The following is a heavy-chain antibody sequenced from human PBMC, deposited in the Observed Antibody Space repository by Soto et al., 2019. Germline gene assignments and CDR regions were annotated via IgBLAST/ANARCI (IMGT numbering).Heavy chain of an antibody. D-gene: IGHD1-26*01. CDR1: ERTFNTFP. J-gene: IGHJ4*02. CDR3: ARAIKRWEVNYYFAY. CDR2: IVVISNTA. V-gene: IGHV1-69*06. Sequence: QVVLLQSGAEVRRLGPPGGVSVRVCERTFNTFPFSWVGQAPGTGPGWWGGIVVISNTADYSQRFQDRVTITADTYTNTLYMELGSLTFEDTAVYYCARAIKRWEVNYYFAYWGQGTLVTVSS.